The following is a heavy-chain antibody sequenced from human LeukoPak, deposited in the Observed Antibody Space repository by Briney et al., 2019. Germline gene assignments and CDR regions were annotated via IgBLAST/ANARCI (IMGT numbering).Heavy chain of an antibody. CDR1: GLSFSSYD. CDR2: ISGSGGST. V-gene: IGHV3-23*01. J-gene: IGHJ4*02. CDR3: AKGGQNYDFWRFDY. D-gene: IGHD3-3*01. Sequence: GGSLRLSCAAAGLSFSSYDMYWVRQAPGKGLEWVSSISGSGGSTYYADSVKGRFSISRDNSKNTLDLQMTGLRAEDTALYYCAKGGQNYDFWRFDYWGQGTLVTVSS.